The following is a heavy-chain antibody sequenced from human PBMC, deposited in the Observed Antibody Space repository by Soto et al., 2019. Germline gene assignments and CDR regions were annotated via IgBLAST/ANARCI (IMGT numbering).Heavy chain of an antibody. Sequence: SETLSLTCTVSGGSISSYYWSCIRQPPGKGLEWIGYIYYSGSTNYNPSLKSRVTISVDTSKNQFSLKLSSVTAADTAVYYCAREVGHYDYAWGSYSQSYNWCYLWGHGTVVTVS. CDR3: AREVGHYDYAWGSYSQSYNWCYL. D-gene: IGHD3-16*01. J-gene: IGHJ5*02. CDR2: IYYSGST. V-gene: IGHV4-59*01. CDR1: GGSISSYY.